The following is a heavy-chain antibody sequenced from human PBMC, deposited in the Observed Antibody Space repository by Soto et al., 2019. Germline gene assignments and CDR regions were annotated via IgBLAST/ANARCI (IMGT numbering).Heavy chain of an antibody. CDR2: ISGSTGYI. CDR3: ARMRGSYDFDY. Sequence: EVQLVESGGGLVKPGGSLRLSCAASGFTFSSYSMNWVRQAPGKGLEWVSSISGSTGYIDYADSVKGRFTISRDNAKNSLYLQMNSLRAEDTAVYYCARMRGSYDFDYWGQGTLVTVSS. J-gene: IGHJ4*02. CDR1: GFTFSSYS. D-gene: IGHD1-26*01. V-gene: IGHV3-21*01.